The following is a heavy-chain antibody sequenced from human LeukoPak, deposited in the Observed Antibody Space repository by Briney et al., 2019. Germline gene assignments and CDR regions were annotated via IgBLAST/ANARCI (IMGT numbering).Heavy chain of an antibody. J-gene: IGHJ6*02. Sequence: SETLSLTCTVSGGSISSSSYYWGWIRQPPGKGLEWIGSIYYSGSTYYNPSLKSRVTISVDTSKNHFSQKLSSVTAADTAVYYCARHNYGSGSYNYYYYYGMDVWGQGTTVTVSS. V-gene: IGHV4-39*01. CDR3: ARHNYGSGSYNYYYYYGMDV. CDR2: IYYSGST. D-gene: IGHD3-10*01. CDR1: GGSISSSSYY.